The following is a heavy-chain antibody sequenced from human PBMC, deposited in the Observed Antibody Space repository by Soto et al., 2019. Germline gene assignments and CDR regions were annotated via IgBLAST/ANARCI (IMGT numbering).Heavy chain of an antibody. D-gene: IGHD2-15*01. J-gene: IGHJ4*02. CDR1: GFTFSSYG. CDR3: ARDRSCCFDY. CDR2: IYSGGST. V-gene: IGHV3-NL1*01. Sequence: PGGSLRLSCAASGFTFSSYGMHWVRQAPGKGLEWVSVIYSGGSTYYADSVKGRFTISRDNSKNTLYLQMNSLRAEDTAVYYCARDRSCCFDYPGQGTLVAVGS.